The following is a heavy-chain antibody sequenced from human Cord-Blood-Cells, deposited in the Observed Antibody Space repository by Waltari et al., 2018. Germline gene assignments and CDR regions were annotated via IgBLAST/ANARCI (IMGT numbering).Heavy chain of an antibody. CDR1: GFPFSSYW. CDR3: AKEGDSSSWYGYYYYYMDV. CDR2: IKQDGSKK. D-gene: IGHD6-13*01. Sequence: EVQLVESGGGLVQPGGSLRLSCAASGFPFSSYWMSWVRQAPGKGLEWVANIKQDGSKKYYVDSVKGRFTISRDNAKNSLYLQMNSLRAEDTAVYYCAKEGDSSSWYGYYYYYMDVWGKGTTVTVSS. J-gene: IGHJ6*03. V-gene: IGHV3-7*01.